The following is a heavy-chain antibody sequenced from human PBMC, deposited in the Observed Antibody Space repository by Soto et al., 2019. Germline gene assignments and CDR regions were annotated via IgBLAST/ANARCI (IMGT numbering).Heavy chain of an antibody. CDR2: IYYSGST. D-gene: IGHD6-13*01. Sequence: QLQLQESGPGLVKPSETLSLTCTVSGGSISSSSYYWGWIRQPPGKGLEWIGSIYYSGSTYYNPYLKSRVTRSVDTSKNQFSLKLSSVTAADTAVYYCASPIAAAGTGYWGQGTLVTVSS. J-gene: IGHJ4*02. CDR1: GGSISSSSYY. V-gene: IGHV4-39*01. CDR3: ASPIAAAGTGY.